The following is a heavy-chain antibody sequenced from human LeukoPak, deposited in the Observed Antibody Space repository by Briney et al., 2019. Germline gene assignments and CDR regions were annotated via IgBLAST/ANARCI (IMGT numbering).Heavy chain of an antibody. J-gene: IGHJ6*03. V-gene: IGHV4-4*02. D-gene: IGHD6-25*01. Sequence: SETLSLTCAVSGGSITSANWWSWVRQSPGKGLEWIGEIYHTGNTNYNPSLNSRVSISLDTSKNQFSLRLASVTAADTAVYFCARDANGSDLHYYHMDVWGKGTTVTVSS. CDR1: GGSITSANW. CDR2: IYHTGNT. CDR3: ARDANGSDLHYYHMDV.